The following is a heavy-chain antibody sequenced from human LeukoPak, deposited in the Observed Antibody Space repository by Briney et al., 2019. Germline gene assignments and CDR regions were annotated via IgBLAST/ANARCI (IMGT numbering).Heavy chain of an antibody. D-gene: IGHD2-21*02. V-gene: IGHV1-18*01. Sequence: ASVKVSCKASGYTFTNSDITWVRQAPGQGLEWMGRISTSNGDTNYAAKLQGRVTMTTDTSTSTVYMELGSLTFDDTAVYFCARHIVVVTECWFDPWGQGTLVTVSS. CDR3: ARHIVVVTECWFDP. J-gene: IGHJ5*02. CDR1: GYTFTNSD. CDR2: ISTSNGDT.